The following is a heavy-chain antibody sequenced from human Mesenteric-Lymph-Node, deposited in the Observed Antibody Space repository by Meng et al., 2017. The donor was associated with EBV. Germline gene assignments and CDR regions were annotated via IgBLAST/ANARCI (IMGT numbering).Heavy chain of an antibody. Sequence: QVQLQESVAVLLKPSETPHRPCAFLGGSFSGYYWSWIRQPPGKGLEWIGEINHSGSTNSNPSLKSRVTISVDTSKNQFSLKLSSVTAADTAVYYCARFGAILRGFDYWGQGTLVTVSS. CDR2: INHSGST. D-gene: IGHD3-10*01. J-gene: IGHJ4*02. CDR3: ARFGAILRGFDY. CDR1: GGSFSGYY. V-gene: IGHV4-34*01.